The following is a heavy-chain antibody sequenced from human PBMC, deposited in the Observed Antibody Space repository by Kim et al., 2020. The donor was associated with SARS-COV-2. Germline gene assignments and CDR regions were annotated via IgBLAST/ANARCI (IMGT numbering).Heavy chain of an antibody. D-gene: IGHD6-19*01. CDR2: ISWDGGST. CDR1: GFTFDDYA. Sequence: GGSLRLSCAASGFTFDDYAMHWVRQAPGKGLEWVSLISWDGGSTYYADSVKGRFTISRDNSKNSLYLQMNSLRAEDTALYYCAKALSGWYPNYYYYYGMDVWGQGTTVTVSS. CDR3: AKALSGWYPNYYYYYGMDV. V-gene: IGHV3-43D*03. J-gene: IGHJ6*02.